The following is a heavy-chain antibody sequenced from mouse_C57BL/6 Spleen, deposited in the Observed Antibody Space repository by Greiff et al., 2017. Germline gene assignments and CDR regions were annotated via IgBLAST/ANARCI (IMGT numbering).Heavy chain of an antibody. CDR1: GYTFTDYN. J-gene: IGHJ3*01. V-gene: IGHV1-18*01. D-gene: IGHD1-1*01. Sequence: VQLQQSGPELVKPGASVKIPCKASGYTFTDYNMDWVKQSHGKSLEWIGDINPNNGGTIYNQKFKGKATLTVDKSSSTAYMELRSLTSEDTAVYYCARGDYGSSYVAWFAYWGQGTLVTVSA. CDR2: INPNNGGT. CDR3: ARGDYGSSYVAWFAY.